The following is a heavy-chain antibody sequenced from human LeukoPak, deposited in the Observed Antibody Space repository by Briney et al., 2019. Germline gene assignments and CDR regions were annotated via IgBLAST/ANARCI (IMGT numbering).Heavy chain of an antibody. CDR3: ARVGSDNSWIDY. V-gene: IGHV1-2*02. CDR1: GYTFTGYY. D-gene: IGHD6-13*01. Sequence: ASVKVSCKASGYTFTGYYLHRVRQAPGQGLEWMGWINPKSGGTRYAQKMQGRVTMSRDTSISTAYMELSRLRSDDTAVYYCARVGSDNSWIDYWGQGTLVTVSS. J-gene: IGHJ4*02. CDR2: INPKSGGT.